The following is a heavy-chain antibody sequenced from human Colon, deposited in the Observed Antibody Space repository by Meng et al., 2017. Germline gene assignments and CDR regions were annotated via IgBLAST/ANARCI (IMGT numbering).Heavy chain of an antibody. D-gene: IGHD4-23*01. V-gene: IGHV3-23*01. CDR1: GLTFSSYG. CDR2: ISGSGDSI. Sequence: GESLKISCEVSGLTFSSYGMSWVRQAPGKGLEWASVISGSGDSIYYADSVKGRFTISRDNSKNTLYLQMNSQRAEDTAVYYCATRYGGNGAFDRWGQGTMVTVSS. CDR3: ATRYGGNGAFDR. J-gene: IGHJ3*02.